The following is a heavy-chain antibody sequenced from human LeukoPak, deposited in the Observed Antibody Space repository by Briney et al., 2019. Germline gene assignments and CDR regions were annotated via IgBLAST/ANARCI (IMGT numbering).Heavy chain of an antibody. D-gene: IGHD5-24*01. CDR1: GFTFSIYA. V-gene: IGHV3-23*01. CDR3: ARGAEMATTTPFDY. Sequence: QAGGSLRLSCAASGFTFSIYAMSWVRQAPGKGLEWVSAISGSGGNTYYADSVKGRFTISRDNSKNTLYLQMNSLRAEDTAVYYCARGAEMATTTPFDYWGQGTLVTVSS. CDR2: ISGSGGNT. J-gene: IGHJ4*02.